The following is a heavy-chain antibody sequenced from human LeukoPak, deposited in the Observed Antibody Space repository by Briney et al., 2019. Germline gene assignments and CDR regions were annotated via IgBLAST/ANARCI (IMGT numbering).Heavy chain of an antibody. CDR2: ISTRGSSR. J-gene: IGHJ6*03. CDR3: ARLYRDYMDV. Sequence: SGGSMRLSCTVSGLTFRSHWMHWVRQAPGKGLEWVSEISTRGSSRYYADSVKGRFTISRDNANNSLYLQMNNLRAEDTAVYYCARLYRDYMDVWGKGTTVTVSS. D-gene: IGHD1-26*01. V-gene: IGHV3-48*03. CDR1: GLTFRSHW.